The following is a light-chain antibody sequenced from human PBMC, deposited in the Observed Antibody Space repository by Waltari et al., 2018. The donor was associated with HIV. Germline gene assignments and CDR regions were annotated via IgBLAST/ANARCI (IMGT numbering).Light chain of an antibody. Sequence: IQMTQSPSSLSASVGSRVTITCQASQDITTSLNWYQQKPGKPPKLLIHDASNLETGVPSRFTGSGAGTEFTFTISSLQPEDIATYYCQQFENLPFTFGPGTKVDLK. V-gene: IGKV1-33*01. CDR3: QQFENLPFT. J-gene: IGKJ3*01. CDR2: DAS. CDR1: QDITTS.